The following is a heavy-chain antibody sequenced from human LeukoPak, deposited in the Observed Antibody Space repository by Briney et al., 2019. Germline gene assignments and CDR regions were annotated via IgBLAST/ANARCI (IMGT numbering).Heavy chain of an antibody. CDR3: ARGPILVRGVIMADSVGGLDV. CDR2: IYYSGSS. CDR1: GGSISGCH. J-gene: IGHJ6*02. V-gene: IGHV4-59*01. D-gene: IGHD3-10*01. Sequence: SETLSLTCNVSGGSISGCHWSWIRQPPGKGLEWLGYIYYSGSSNYNPSLKSRVTISADTSKNQFSLKLSSVTAADTAVYYCARGPILVRGVIMADSVGGLDVWGQGTTVTVSS.